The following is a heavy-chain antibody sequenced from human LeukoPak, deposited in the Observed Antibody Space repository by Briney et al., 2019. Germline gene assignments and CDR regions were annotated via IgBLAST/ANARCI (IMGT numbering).Heavy chain of an antibody. V-gene: IGHV3-7*01. D-gene: IGHD4-17*01. J-gene: IGHJ4*02. CDR1: GGSISSYY. Sequence: PSETLSLTCTVSGGSISSYYWSWVRQAPGKGLEWVANIKEDGSEKYYVDSVKGRFTISRDNAKNSLFLQMNSLRAEDTAVYYCARDPYGDYYFDYWGQGTLVTVSS. CDR3: ARDPYGDYYFDY. CDR2: IKEDGSEK.